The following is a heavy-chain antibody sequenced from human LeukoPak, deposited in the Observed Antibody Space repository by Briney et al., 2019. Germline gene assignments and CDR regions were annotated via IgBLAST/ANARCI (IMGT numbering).Heavy chain of an antibody. Sequence: ASVKVSCKASGYTFTGYYMHWVRQAPGQGLEWMGWINPNSGGTNYALKLQGRVTMTRDTSTSTAYMELKSLRSDDTAVYYCARVGRMFNWNDFDYWGQGSLVTVSS. CDR2: INPNSGGT. V-gene: IGHV1-2*02. CDR3: ARVGRMFNWNDFDY. CDR1: GYTFTGYY. D-gene: IGHD1-20*01. J-gene: IGHJ4*02.